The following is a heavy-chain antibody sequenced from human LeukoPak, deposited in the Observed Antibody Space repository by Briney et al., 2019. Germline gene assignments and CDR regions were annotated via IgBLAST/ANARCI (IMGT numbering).Heavy chain of an antibody. Sequence: ASVKVSCKASGYTFTSYAMHWVRQAPGQRLEWMGWINAGNGNTKYSQKFQGRVTITRDTSASTAYMELSGLRSEDTAVYYCARLDYGDYVGWGQGTLVTVSS. D-gene: IGHD4-17*01. CDR1: GYTFTSYA. CDR3: ARLDYGDYVG. J-gene: IGHJ4*02. V-gene: IGHV1-3*01. CDR2: INAGNGNT.